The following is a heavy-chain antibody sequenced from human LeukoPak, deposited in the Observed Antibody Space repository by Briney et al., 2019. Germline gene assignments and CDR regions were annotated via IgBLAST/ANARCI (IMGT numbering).Heavy chain of an antibody. J-gene: IGHJ4*02. Sequence: PGGSLRLSCAASGFTFRNNWMPWVRHAPGKGLVWVSRINRDGTTADYAGSVKGRFTISRDNAKNMVYLQMDSLRAEDTAVYYCVRLLDVDYWGQGTLVAVSS. D-gene: IGHD1-1*01. CDR2: INRDGTTA. V-gene: IGHV3-74*01. CDR3: VRLLDVDY. CDR1: GFTFRNNW.